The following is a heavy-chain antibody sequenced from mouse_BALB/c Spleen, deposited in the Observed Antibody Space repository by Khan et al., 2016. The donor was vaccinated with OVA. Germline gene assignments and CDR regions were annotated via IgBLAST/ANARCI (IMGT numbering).Heavy chain of an antibody. CDR3: ARSTYRYAFAY. V-gene: IGHV3-8*02. Sequence: EVQLQESGPSLVKPSQTLSLTCSVTGDSITSGYWNWIRKFPGNKLEYMGYMIYSGNTYYNPSLKSRISSTRNTDKTQYYLQWNSGTTEDTATYYCARSTYRYAFAYWGQGTLVTVSA. CDR1: GDSITSGY. CDR2: MIYSGNT. D-gene: IGHD2-14*01. J-gene: IGHJ3*01.